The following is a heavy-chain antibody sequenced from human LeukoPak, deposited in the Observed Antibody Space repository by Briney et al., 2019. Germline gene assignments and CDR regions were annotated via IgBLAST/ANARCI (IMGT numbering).Heavy chain of an antibody. J-gene: IGHJ4*02. CDR2: IWYDGSNK. CDR1: GFTFSSYG. CDR3: ARGPNRGGVDY. V-gene: IGHV3-33*01. D-gene: IGHD3-10*01. Sequence: GGSLRLSCAASGFTFSSYGMHWVRQAPGKGLEWVAVIWYDGSNKYYADSVKGRFTISRDNSKNTLCLQMNSLRAEDTAVYYCARGPNRGGVDYWGQGTLVTASS.